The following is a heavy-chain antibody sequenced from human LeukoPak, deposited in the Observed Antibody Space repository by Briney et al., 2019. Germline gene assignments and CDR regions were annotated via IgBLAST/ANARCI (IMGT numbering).Heavy chain of an antibody. CDR1: GGTFSSYA. V-gene: IGHV1-2*02. CDR2: INPNSGGT. J-gene: IGHJ5*02. D-gene: IGHD6-19*01. CDR3: ARGVAVADTNWFDP. Sequence: ASVKVSCKASGGTFSSYAISWVRQAPGQGLEWMGWINPNSGGTNYAQKFQGRVTMTRDTSISTAYMELSRLRSDDTAVYYCARGVAVADTNWFDPWGQGTLVTVSS.